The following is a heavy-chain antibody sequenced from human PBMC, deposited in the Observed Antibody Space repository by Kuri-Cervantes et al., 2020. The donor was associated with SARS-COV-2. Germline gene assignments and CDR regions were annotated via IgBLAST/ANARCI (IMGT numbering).Heavy chain of an antibody. D-gene: IGHD3-3*01. V-gene: IGHV3-30-3*01. J-gene: IGHJ5*02. CDR3: ARDLTWYYDFSEPEQLRTNWFDP. CDR1: GFTFSSYA. Sequence: GESLKISCAASGFTFSSYAMHWVRQAPGKGLEWVAVISYDGSNKYYADSVKGRFTISRDNAKNSLYLQMNSLRAEDTAVYYCARDLTWYYDFSEPEQLRTNWFDPWGQGTLVTVSS. CDR2: ISYDGSNK.